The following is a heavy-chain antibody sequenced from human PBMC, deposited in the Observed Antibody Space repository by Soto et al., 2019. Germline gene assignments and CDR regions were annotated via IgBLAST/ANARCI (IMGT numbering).Heavy chain of an antibody. CDR3: ARVERGTATTVVDAFDI. V-gene: IGHV4-34*01. Sequence: QVQLQQWGAGLLKPSETLSLTCAVYGGFVSSGSYYWSCIRQPPGKGLEWIGAMSHSGGTHFNPSLNSRVTISVDTSKNQFSLKMTSVTAADTALYYCARVERGTATTVVDAFDIWGPGTMVTVSS. J-gene: IGHJ3*02. CDR2: MSHSGGT. CDR1: GGFVSSGSYY. D-gene: IGHD1-1*01.